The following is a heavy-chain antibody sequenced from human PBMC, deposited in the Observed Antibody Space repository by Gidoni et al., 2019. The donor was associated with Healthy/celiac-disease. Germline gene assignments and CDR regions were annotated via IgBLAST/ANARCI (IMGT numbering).Heavy chain of an antibody. CDR2: ISYDGSNK. CDR1: GVPFSRYA. Sequence: QVQLAESGGGVVKPGRYLRFSCAASGVPFSRYAMHWVRQAPGKGLEWVAVISYDGSNKYYADSVKGRFTISRDNSKNTLYLQMNSLRAEDTAVYYCARGYCSSTSCYDAFDIWGQGTMVTVSS. V-gene: IGHV3-30-3*01. J-gene: IGHJ3*02. CDR3: ARGYCSSTSCYDAFDI. D-gene: IGHD2-2*01.